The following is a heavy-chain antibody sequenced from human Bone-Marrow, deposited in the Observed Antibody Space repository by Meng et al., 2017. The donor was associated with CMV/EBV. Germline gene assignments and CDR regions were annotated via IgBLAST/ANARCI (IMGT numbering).Heavy chain of an antibody. CDR1: GYTFTSYG. CDR2: IIPIFGTA. CDR3: ARGPGYSGSPW. Sequence: SVKVSCKASGYTFTSYGISWVRQAPGQGLEWMGGIIPIFGTANYAQKFQGRVTITTDESTSTAYMELSSLRSEDTAVYYCARGPGYSGSPWWGQGTLGTVSS. D-gene: IGHD1-26*01. J-gene: IGHJ4*02. V-gene: IGHV1-69*05.